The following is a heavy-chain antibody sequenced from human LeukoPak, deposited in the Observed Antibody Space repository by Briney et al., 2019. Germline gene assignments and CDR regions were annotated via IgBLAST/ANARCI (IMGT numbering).Heavy chain of an antibody. CDR3: ARPLVYYDRSGYYPLDY. Sequence: ARSLRLSCAVSGFSFSSYSMTWDRQAHGKGMEWVSSISNSSSYITYADSVKGRFTISREKAKSSLYPQMSTLRAEDTAVYYCARPLVYYDRSGYYPLDYWGQGTLVTVSS. CDR2: ISNSSSYI. CDR1: GFSFSSYS. V-gene: IGHV3-21*01. J-gene: IGHJ4*02. D-gene: IGHD3-22*01.